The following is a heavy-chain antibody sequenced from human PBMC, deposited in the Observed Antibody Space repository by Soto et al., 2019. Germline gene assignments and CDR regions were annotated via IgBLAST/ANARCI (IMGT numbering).Heavy chain of an antibody. CDR1: GGSISSYY. CDR3: ARRADSSSSYYYYMDV. D-gene: IGHD6-6*01. Sequence: SETLSLTCTVSGGSISSYYWSWIRQPPGKGLEWIGYIYYSGSTNYNPSLKSRVTISVDTSKNQFSLKLSSVTAADTAVYYCARRADSSSSYYYYMDVWGKGTTVTVSS. V-gene: IGHV4-59*01. CDR2: IYYSGST. J-gene: IGHJ6*03.